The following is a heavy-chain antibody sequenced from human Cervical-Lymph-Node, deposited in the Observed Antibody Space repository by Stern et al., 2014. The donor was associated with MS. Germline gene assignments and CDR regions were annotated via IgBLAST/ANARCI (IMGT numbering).Heavy chain of an antibody. J-gene: IGHJ4*02. CDR1: GYSFTTFW. CDR3: ARPLGSGWTAGWYY. D-gene: IGHD6-19*01. CDR2: IFPDDSDP. Sequence: VQLVQSGAEVKKPGESLKISCKGSGYSFTTFWIGWGRQMPGKGLEGMGIIFPDDSDPRYSPSFQGQFNISADKSTDTAYLQWSSLKASDTATYYCARPLGSGWTAGWYYWGQGTRVTVPS. V-gene: IGHV5-51*03.